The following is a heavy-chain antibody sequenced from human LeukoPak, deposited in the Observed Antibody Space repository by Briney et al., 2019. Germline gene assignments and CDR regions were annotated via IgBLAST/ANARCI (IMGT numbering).Heavy chain of an antibody. CDR3: ATSRIFGVVIPVY. CDR2: IYYSGST. Sequence: SETLSLTCTVSGGSISSYYWSWIRQPPGKGLEWIGYIYYSGSTNYNPSLKSRVTISVDTSKNQFSLKLSSVTAADTAVYYCATSRIFGVVIPVYWGQGTLVTVSS. V-gene: IGHV4-59*01. J-gene: IGHJ4*02. D-gene: IGHD3-3*01. CDR1: GGSISSYY.